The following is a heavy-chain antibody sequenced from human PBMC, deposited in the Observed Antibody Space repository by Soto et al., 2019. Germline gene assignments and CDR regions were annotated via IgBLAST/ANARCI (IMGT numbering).Heavy chain of an antibody. V-gene: IGHV1-18*01. D-gene: IGHD2-15*01. CDR2: ISAYNGNT. CDR3: ARDLARYCSGGSCYPRRHGMDV. Sequence: ASVKVSCKASGYTFTSYGISWVRQAPGQGLEWMGWISAYNGNTNYAQKLQGRVTMTTDTSTSTAYMGLRSLRSDDTAVYYCARDLARYCSGGSCYPRRHGMDVWGQGTTVTVSS. CDR1: GYTFTSYG. J-gene: IGHJ6*02.